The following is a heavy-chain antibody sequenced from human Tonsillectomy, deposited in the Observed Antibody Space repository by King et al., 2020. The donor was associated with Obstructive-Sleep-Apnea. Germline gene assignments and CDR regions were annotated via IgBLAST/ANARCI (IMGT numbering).Heavy chain of an antibody. CDR3: ARPRTRQGSSHIHPLDF. D-gene: IGHD6-6*01. V-gene: IGHV3-30-3*01. CDR1: GFSVSNYA. J-gene: IGHJ4*02. Sequence: VQLVESGGGLVQPGKSLTLSCAASGFSVSNYAVHWVRQAPGKGLEGVSLMSYEGGDTYYADSVRGRFTISKDNSKNMFYLEMDRLRTEDTATYYCARPRTRQGSSHIHPLDFWGQGTLVTVSS. CDR2: MSYEGGDT.